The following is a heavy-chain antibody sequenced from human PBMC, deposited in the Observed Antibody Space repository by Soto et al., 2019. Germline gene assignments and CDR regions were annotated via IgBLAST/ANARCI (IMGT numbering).Heavy chain of an antibody. CDR2: IYYSGST. J-gene: IGHJ4*02. CDR3: ARGVATIDY. V-gene: IGHV4-59*01. D-gene: IGHD5-12*01. Sequence: PSETLSLTCTVSGGSISSYYWIWIRQPPGKGLEWIGYIYYSGSTNYNPSLKSRVTISVDTSKNQFSLKLSSVTAADTAVYYCARGVATIDYWGQGTLVTVSS. CDR1: GGSISSYY.